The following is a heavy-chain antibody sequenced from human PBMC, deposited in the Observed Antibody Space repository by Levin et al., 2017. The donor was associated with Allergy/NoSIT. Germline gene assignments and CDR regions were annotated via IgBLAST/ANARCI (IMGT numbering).Heavy chain of an antibody. D-gene: IGHD1-26*01. CDR1: GGSIRSSSYY. Sequence: SQTLSLTCNVSGGSIRSSSYYWGWIRQPPGKGLEWIGSIYYSGSTYYNPSLKSRVTISVDTSKNQFSLKLSSVTAADTAVYYCARDVATIYGMDVWGQGTTVTVSS. CDR2: IYYSGST. V-gene: IGHV4-39*07. CDR3: ARDVATIYGMDV. J-gene: IGHJ6*02.